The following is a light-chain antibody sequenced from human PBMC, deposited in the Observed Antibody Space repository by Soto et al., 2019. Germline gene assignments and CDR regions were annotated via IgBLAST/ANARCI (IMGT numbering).Light chain of an antibody. V-gene: IGKV3-20*01. CDR1: QTISSNY. J-gene: IGKJ1*01. CDR2: GIS. Sequence: EIVLTQSPGTLSLSPGERATLSCRASQTISSNYFAWYQQKPGQAPRLLIYGISTRATGIPDRFSGSGSGTDFTLTISRLEPEDFAVYYCEQYGSSPRTFGQGTKVEIQ. CDR3: EQYGSSPRT.